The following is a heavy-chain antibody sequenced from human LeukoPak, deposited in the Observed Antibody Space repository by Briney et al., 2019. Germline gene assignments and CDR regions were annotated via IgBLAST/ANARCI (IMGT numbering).Heavy chain of an antibody. V-gene: IGHV4-4*09. D-gene: IGHD1-26*01. Sequence: PSETLSLTCSVSGGSMSSYYFNWIRQPPGKGLEWIGSIHHNGITNYNPSLTNRVTISLDTSMDQFSLKLTSLAAADTAVYYCASYSGTYGWFDPWGQGTLVTVSS. CDR3: ASYSGTYGWFDP. J-gene: IGHJ5*02. CDR2: IHHNGIT. CDR1: GGSMSSYY.